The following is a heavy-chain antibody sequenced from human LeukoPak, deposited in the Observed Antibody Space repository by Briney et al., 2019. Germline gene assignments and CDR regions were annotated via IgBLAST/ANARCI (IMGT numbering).Heavy chain of an antibody. CDR2: INPDGSIT. J-gene: IGHJ1*01. V-gene: IGHV3-74*01. Sequence: GGSLRLSCAASGFTFSSSWMHWVRQAPGKGLVWVSRINPDGSITSHADSVKGRFTISRDNAKNTVYLQMNSLRAEDTAVYYCAKGVDTATAAEYFQHWGQGTLVTVSS. D-gene: IGHD5-18*01. CDR3: AKGVDTATAAEYFQH. CDR1: GFTFSSSW.